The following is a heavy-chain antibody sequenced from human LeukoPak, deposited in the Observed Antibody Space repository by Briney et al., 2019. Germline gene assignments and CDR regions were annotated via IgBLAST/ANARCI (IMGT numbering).Heavy chain of an antibody. CDR1: GYTFTSYD. J-gene: IGHJ4*02. V-gene: IGHV1-8*01. D-gene: IGHD3-3*01. CDR2: MNPNSGNT. Sequence: ASVKVSCKASGYTFTSYDINWVRQATGQGLEWMGWMNPNSGNTGYAQKFQGRFTMTRTTSRSTAYMELNSLRSEDTAVYYCARNKPGYYHFWSGYSVDFDYWGQGTLVTVSS. CDR3: ARNKPGYYHFWSGYSVDFDY.